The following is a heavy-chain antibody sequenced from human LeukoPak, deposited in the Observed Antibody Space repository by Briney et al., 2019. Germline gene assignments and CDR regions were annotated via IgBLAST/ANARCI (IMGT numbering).Heavy chain of an antibody. J-gene: IGHJ5*02. CDR2: IYYSGNT. D-gene: IGHD3-10*01. CDR3: ARDYRPNYYGSGSYYRWFDP. V-gene: IGHV4-59*12. Sequence: PGGSLRLSCEASGFTFSDYYMSWIRQPPGKGLEWIGYIYYSGNTNYSPSVKSRVTISVDRSKNQFSLKLSSVTAADTAVYYCARDYRPNYYGSGSYYRWFDPWGQGTLVTVSS. CDR1: GFTFSDYY.